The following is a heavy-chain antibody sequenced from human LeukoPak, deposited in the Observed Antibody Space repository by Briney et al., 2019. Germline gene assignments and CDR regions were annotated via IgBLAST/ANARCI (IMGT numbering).Heavy chain of an antibody. Sequence: SETLSLTCTVSGGSISSYYWSWIRQPPGKGLEWIGYMYYSGSTNYNPSLKSRVTISVDTSKNQFSQKLSSVTAADTAVYYCARVVRLVAADWFDPWGQGILVTVSS. D-gene: IGHD6-25*01. J-gene: IGHJ5*02. V-gene: IGHV4-59*01. CDR1: GGSISSYY. CDR2: MYYSGST. CDR3: ARVVRLVAADWFDP.